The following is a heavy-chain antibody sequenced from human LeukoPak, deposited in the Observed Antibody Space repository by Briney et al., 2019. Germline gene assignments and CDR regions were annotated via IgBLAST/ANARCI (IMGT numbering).Heavy chain of an antibody. CDR3: ARRVKGGVISDDAFDI. Sequence: PGGSLRLSCAASGFTFSSYAMSWVRQPPGKGLEWIGEIYHSGSTNYNPSLKSRVTISVDKSKNQFSLKLSSVTAADTAVYYCARRVKGGVISDDAFDIWGQGTMVTVSS. CDR1: GFTFSSYAM. D-gene: IGHD3-10*01. V-gene: IGHV4-4*02. CDR2: IYHSGST. J-gene: IGHJ3*02.